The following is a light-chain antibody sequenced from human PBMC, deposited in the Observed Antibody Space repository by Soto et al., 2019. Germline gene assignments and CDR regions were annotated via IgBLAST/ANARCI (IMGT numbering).Light chain of an antibody. CDR1: IDDVTAYYR. J-gene: IGLJ1*01. V-gene: IGLV2-18*01. CDR2: DVS. Sequence: QSALTQPPSVSGSPGQSVTISCSGTIDDVTAYYRVSWYQQTPGTAPKLMIYDVSNRPPGVPDRVSGSRSGNTASLTISGLQAEDEGDYYCSVYTRTSTYVFGTGTKLTVL. CDR3: SVYTRTSTYV.